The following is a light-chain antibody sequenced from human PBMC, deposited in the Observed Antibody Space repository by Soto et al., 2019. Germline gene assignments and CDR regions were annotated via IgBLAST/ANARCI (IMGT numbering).Light chain of an antibody. J-gene: IGKJ4*01. V-gene: IGKV1-12*01. CDR2: DVS. CDR1: QSISSW. Sequence: DSPITHSPSTLSASVGDRFTITCRPSQSISSWLAWYQKKPGRAPKLLIYDVSTLQSGVPSRFSGSGSETDFTLTISSLQPEDFATYYCQQANSFPLTFGGGTKVDIK. CDR3: QQANSFPLT.